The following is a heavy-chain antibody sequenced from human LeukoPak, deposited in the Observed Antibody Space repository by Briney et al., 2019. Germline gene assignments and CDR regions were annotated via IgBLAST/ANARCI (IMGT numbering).Heavy chain of an antibody. CDR2: ISAYNGNT. J-gene: IGHJ6*02. CDR1: GYTFTSYG. D-gene: IGHD2-15*01. CDR3: ARGVASRTPYYYYGMDV. Sequence: GASVKVSCKASGYTFTSYGISWVRQAPGQGLEWMGWISAYNGNTNYAQKLQGRVTMTTDTSTSTAYMELRSLRSDDTAVYYCARGVASRTPYYYYGMDVWGQGTTVTVSS. V-gene: IGHV1-18*01.